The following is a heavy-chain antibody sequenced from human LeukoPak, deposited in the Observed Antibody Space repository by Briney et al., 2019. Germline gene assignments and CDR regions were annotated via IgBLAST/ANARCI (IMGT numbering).Heavy chain of an antibody. J-gene: IGHJ4*02. CDR3: AKDSKYYYGSGSYYNEVDY. CDR2: TRNKANSYTT. V-gene: IGHV3-72*01. D-gene: IGHD3-10*01. Sequence: GGSLRLSCAASGFTFSSYAMSWVRQAPGKGLEWVGRTRNKANSYTTEYAASVKGRFTISRDDSKNSLYLQMNSLRTEDTAVYYCAKDSKYYYGSGSYYNEVDYWGQGTLVTVSS. CDR1: GFTFSSYA.